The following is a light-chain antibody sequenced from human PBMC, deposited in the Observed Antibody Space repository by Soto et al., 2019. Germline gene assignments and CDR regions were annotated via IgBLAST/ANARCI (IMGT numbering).Light chain of an antibody. J-gene: IGKJ4*01. Sequence: VMTQSRGTLSVSTGERVTLSCRASQSARSHLAWYQQKPGKAPSLLIFGASTRATGVSGRFSGGESGTEFTLTISSLQSEDVAVYFCQQYNDWPRTFGEGTKVDIK. CDR2: GAS. CDR3: QQYNDWPRT. V-gene: IGKV3-15*01. CDR1: QSARSH.